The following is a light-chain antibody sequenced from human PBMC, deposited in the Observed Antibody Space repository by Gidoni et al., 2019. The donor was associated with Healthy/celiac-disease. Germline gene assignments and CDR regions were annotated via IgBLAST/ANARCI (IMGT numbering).Light chain of an antibody. V-gene: IGKV1-39*01. J-gene: IGKJ4*01. CDR1: QSISSY. Sequence: DIQMTQSPSSLSASVGDRVTITCRASQSISSYLNWYQQKPGNAPKLLIYAASSLQSGVPSRFSGSGSGTDFTLTISSLQPEDFATYYCQQSYSTPATFGGXTKVEIK. CDR2: AAS. CDR3: QQSYSTPAT.